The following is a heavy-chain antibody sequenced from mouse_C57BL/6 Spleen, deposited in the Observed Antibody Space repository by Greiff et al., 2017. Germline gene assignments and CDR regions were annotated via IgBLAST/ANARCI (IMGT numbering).Heavy chain of an antibody. Sequence: EVKVVESGGGLVKPGGSLKLSCAASGFTFSDYGMHWVRQAPEKGLEWVAYISSGSSTIYYADTVKGRFTISRDNAKTTLFLQMTSLGSEDTAMFYWARMEYSNYGFAYWGQGTLVTVSA. CDR2: ISSGSSTI. J-gene: IGHJ3*01. CDR3: ARMEYSNYGFAY. D-gene: IGHD2-5*01. V-gene: IGHV5-17*01. CDR1: GFTFSDYG.